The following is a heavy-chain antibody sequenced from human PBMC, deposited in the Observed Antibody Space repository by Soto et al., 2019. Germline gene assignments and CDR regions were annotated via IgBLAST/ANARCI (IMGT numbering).Heavy chain of an antibody. CDR3: AREKVQLWSFER. CDR1: GFTFSTYS. Sequence: EVQLVESGGGLVQPGGSLRLSCVASGFTFSTYSMNWVRQAPGKGLEWVSDISGSNSVTHYADSVKGRFIISRDNAKNSLYLQMNSLRDEDTGVYYCAREKVQLWSFERWGQATLVTVSS. D-gene: IGHD3-10*01. V-gene: IGHV3-48*02. J-gene: IGHJ4*02. CDR2: ISGSNSVT.